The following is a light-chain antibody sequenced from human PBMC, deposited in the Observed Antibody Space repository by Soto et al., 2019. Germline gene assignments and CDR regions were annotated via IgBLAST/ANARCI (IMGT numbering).Light chain of an antibody. CDR1: RSGRCY. CDR3: QHRNNWPREWT. V-gene: IGKV3-11*01. J-gene: IGKJ1*01. CDR2: DTS. Sequence: IVLTQSPATLSLSPGERATLSCRASRSGRCYLAWYQQKPGQAPRLLISDTSKRATGIPARFSGAGSGTDFTLTITSLEPEDSAVYYCQHRNNWPREWTFGQGTKVEIK.